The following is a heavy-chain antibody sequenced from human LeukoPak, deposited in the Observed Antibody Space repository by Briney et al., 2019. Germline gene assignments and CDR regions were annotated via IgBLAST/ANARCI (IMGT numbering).Heavy chain of an antibody. CDR3: ARGVSASSGWYVIDH. D-gene: IGHD6-19*01. V-gene: IGHV1-69*05. CDR1: GGTFSSYA. Sequence: SVKVSCKASGGTFSSYAISWVRQAPGQGLEWMGGIIPIFGTANYAQKFQGRVTITRDTSASTAYMELRSLRSEDTAVYYCARGVSASSGWYVIDHWGQGTLVTVSS. J-gene: IGHJ5*02. CDR2: IIPIFGTA.